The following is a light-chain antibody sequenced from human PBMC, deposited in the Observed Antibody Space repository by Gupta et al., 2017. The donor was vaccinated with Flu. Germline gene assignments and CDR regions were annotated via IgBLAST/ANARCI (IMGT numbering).Light chain of an antibody. CDR1: GSNSGSNY. CDR2: WNN. J-gene: IGLJ1*01. V-gene: IGLV1-47*01. CDR3: AEWVDSMSSEV. Sequence: RVTISGSGSGSNSGSNYVYWYQQLPGKDPKRRIQWNNQRPSGVPDRFSGSKAGTSESRVIRGLRSEDEADDDCAEWVDSMSSEVFGTGTKVTVL.